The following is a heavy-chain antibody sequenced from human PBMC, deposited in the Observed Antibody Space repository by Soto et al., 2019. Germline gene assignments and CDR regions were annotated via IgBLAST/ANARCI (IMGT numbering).Heavy chain of an antibody. CDR1: GGTLNNYA. D-gene: IGHD3-22*01. J-gene: IGHJ4*02. CDR3: ARECIRSNDDRSGNYGR. CDR2: IMPMFGTR. Sequence: QVQLVQSGAEVRKPGSSVKVSCQASGGTLNNYAFTWVRQTHGQGLEWMGGIMPMFGTRNHAQKFQGRLKITEDQYTSTAYMDLTSQRSEETAVYYCARECIRSNDDRSGNYGRWGKATLVTLT. V-gene: IGHV1-69*01.